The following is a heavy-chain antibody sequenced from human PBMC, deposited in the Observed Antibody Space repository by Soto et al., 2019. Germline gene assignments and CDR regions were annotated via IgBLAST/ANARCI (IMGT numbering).Heavy chain of an antibody. V-gene: IGHV3-30-3*01. CDR2: ILYDGNNK. D-gene: IGHD6-19*01. CDR1: GFIFSSYS. J-gene: IGHJ2*01. CDR3: ARDGNRSPTLGRVSAVATLVDSYFDL. Sequence: QVQLVESGGGVVQPGRSLRLSCAASGFIFSSYSMHWVRQAPGKGLEWVAVILYDGNNKYYADSVKGRFTISIDNFKNTLYLQMNSLRAEDTAVYYSARDGNRSPTLGRVSAVATLVDSYFDLWGRGTLVTVSS.